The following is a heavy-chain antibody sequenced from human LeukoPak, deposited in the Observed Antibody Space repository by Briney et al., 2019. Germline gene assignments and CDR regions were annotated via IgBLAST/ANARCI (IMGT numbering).Heavy chain of an antibody. D-gene: IGHD6-13*01. Sequence: GGSLRLSCAASGFTFSSYAMHWVRQAPGKGLEWVAVISYDGSNKYYADSVKGRFTISRDNSKNTLYLQMNSLRAEDTAVYYCARGVALAAAGNGDYFDYWGQGTLVTVSS. CDR2: ISYDGSNK. V-gene: IGHV3-30-3*01. CDR3: ARGVALAAAGNGDYFDY. J-gene: IGHJ4*02. CDR1: GFTFSSYA.